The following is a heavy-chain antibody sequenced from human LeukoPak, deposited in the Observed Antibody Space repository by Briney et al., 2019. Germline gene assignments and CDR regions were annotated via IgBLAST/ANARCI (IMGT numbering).Heavy chain of an antibody. D-gene: IGHD3-10*01. CDR3: AKASGYGSGSYPDDDYYYYYMDV. Sequence: GSLRTFFAASGFHLSSLCMQWVRPAPGKGLGWVVVKWYDGSNKYYADYMKGAVTISRDNSKNTLYLQMNSLRAEDTAVYYCAKASGYGSGSYPDDDYYYYYMDVWGKGTTVTVSS. CDR1: GFHLSSLC. V-gene: IGHV3-33*06. CDR2: KWYDGSNK. J-gene: IGHJ6*03.